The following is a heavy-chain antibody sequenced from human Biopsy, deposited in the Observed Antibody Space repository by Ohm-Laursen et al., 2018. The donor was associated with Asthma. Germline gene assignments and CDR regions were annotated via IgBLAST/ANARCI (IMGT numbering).Heavy chain of an antibody. CDR2: ISYDGSNK. V-gene: IGHV3-30*03. Sequence: SLRLSCSASGFTFSSYGMHWVRQAPDKGLEWVAVISYDGSNKYYADSVKGRFTISRDNSKNTLYLQMNSLRAEDTAVYYCARDLHPTNHLGELSEGFDYWGQGTLVTVSS. J-gene: IGHJ4*02. D-gene: IGHD3-16*02. CDR1: GFTFSSYG. CDR3: ARDLHPTNHLGELSEGFDY.